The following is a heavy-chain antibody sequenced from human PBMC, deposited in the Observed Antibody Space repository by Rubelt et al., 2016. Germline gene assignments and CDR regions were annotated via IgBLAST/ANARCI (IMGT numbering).Heavy chain of an antibody. J-gene: IGHJ4*02. CDR1: GGSFSGYY. CDR3: ARHGHPEGYYDSSGYYNYFDY. V-gene: IGHV4-34*01. Sequence: QVQLQQWGAGLLKPSETLSLTCAVYGGSFSGYYWSWIRQPPGKGLEWIGEINHSGSTNYNPSLKSRVTISVAPSKNQFSLKLSSVTAADTAVYYCARHGHPEGYYDSSGYYNYFDYWGQGTLVTVSS. D-gene: IGHD3-22*01. CDR2: INHSGST.